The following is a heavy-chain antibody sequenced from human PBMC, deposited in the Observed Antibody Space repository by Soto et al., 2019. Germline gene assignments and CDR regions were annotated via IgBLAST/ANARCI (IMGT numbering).Heavy chain of an antibody. D-gene: IGHD6-13*01. CDR1: GFYFSGYW. V-gene: IGHV3-74*01. CDR3: VRAAARGDS. Sequence: GGSLRLSCAASGFYFSGYWMHWVRQVPGKGLVWVSRINTDGSDTLYADSVKGRFTISRDNTRNTLYLQMSSLRAEDTAIYYCVRAAARGDSWGQGTLVTVSS. CDR2: INTDGSDT. J-gene: IGHJ4*02.